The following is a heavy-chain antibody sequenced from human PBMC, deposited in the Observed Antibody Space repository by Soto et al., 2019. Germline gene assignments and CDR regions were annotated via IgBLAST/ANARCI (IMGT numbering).Heavy chain of an antibody. J-gene: IGHJ4*02. CDR2: INPNSGGT. CDR3: ARGRYSNPIPYRVGY. D-gene: IGHD4-4*01. Sequence: ASVKGSCKAFGHTFTGYYMHWVRQAPGQGLEWMGWINPNSGGTNYAQKFQGRVTMTRDTSISTAYMELSRLRSDDTAVYYCARGRYSNPIPYRVGYWGQGTLVTVSS. V-gene: IGHV1-2*02. CDR1: GHTFTGYY.